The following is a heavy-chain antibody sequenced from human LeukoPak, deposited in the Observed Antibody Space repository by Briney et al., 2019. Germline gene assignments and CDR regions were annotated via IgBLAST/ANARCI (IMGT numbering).Heavy chain of an antibody. J-gene: IGHJ4*02. CDR1: GYTLTELS. CDR2: FDPEDGET. CDR3: ATLPDIVVVG. Sequence: ASVKVSCKVSGYTLTELSMHWVRQAPGKGLEWMGGFDPEDGETIYAQKFQGRVTMTGDTSTDTAYMELSSLRSEDTAVYYCATLPDIVVVGWGQGTLVTVSS. V-gene: IGHV1-24*01. D-gene: IGHD2-15*01.